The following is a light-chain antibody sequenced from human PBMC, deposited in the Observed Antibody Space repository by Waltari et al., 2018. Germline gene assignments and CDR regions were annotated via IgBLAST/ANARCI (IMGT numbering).Light chain of an antibody. J-gene: IGLJ2*01. CDR3: SSYTASPPHVV. CDR1: SSDAGGFNF. CDR2: DVF. Sequence: QSALTQPASVSGSPGQSISISCTGISSDAGGFNFVSWYQQPPGKAPKLMIYDVFNRPSGVSTRFSGSKSDNAASLAISGLQAEDEAVYYCSSYTASPPHVVFGGGTKVTVL. V-gene: IGLV2-14*03.